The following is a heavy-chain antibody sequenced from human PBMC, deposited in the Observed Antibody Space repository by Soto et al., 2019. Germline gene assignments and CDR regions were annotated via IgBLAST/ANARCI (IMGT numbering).Heavy chain of an antibody. J-gene: IGHJ4*02. D-gene: IGHD6-6*01. CDR1: GGTFSSYA. CDR2: IIPIFGTA. CDR3: ARGVPSIAAPYYFDY. Sequence: SVKVSCKASGGTFSSYAISWVRQAPGQGLEWVGGIIPIFGTANYAQKFQGRVTITADESTSTAYMELSSLRSEDTAVYYCARGVPSIAAPYYFDYWGQGTLVTVSS. V-gene: IGHV1-69*13.